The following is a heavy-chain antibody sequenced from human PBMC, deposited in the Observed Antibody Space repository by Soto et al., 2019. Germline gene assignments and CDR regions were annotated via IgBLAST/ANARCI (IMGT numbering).Heavy chain of an antibody. CDR3: ARGPVYGRDAFDI. CDR2: INAGNGNT. D-gene: IGHD1-20*01. Sequence: ASVKVSCKTSGYAFTTYLIYCMRQAPGQRLEWMGWINAGNGNTNYAQKFQGRVTMTSDTSTSTAYMELRSLRSDDTAVYHCARGPVYGRDAFDIWGQGTMVTVSS. V-gene: IGHV1-3*01. J-gene: IGHJ3*02. CDR1: GYAFTTYL.